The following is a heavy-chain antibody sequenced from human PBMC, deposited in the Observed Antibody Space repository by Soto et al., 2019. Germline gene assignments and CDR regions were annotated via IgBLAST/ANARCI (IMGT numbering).Heavy chain of an antibody. D-gene: IGHD3-22*01. CDR2: IIPILGIA. V-gene: IGHV1-69*02. CDR3: ARGDSSGPVRG. Sequence: QVQLVQSGAEVKKPGSSVKVSYKASGGTFSSYTISWVRQAPGQGLEWMGRIIPILGIANYAQKFQGRVTITADKSTSTAYMELSSLRSEDTAVYYCARGDSSGPVRGWGQGTLVTVSS. J-gene: IGHJ4*02. CDR1: GGTFSSYT.